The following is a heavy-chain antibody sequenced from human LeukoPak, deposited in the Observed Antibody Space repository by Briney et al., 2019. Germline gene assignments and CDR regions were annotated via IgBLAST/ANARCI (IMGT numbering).Heavy chain of an antibody. CDR1: GFTFSSYW. J-gene: IGHJ6*02. CDR3: ARVGYCSSTSCYHYYYYGMDV. D-gene: IGHD2-2*01. Sequence: GGSLRLSCAASGFTFSSYWMHWVRQAPGKGLVWVSRINSDGSSTSYADSAKGRYTISRDNAKNTLYLQMNSLRAEDTAVYYCARVGYCSSTSCYHYYYYGMDVWGQGTTVTVSS. V-gene: IGHV3-74*01. CDR2: INSDGSST.